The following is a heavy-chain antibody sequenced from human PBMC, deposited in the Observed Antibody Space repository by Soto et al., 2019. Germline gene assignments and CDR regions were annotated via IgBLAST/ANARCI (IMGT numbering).Heavy chain of an antibody. D-gene: IGHD5-12*01. Sequence: GGSLRLSCAASGFTFSSYAMSWVRQAPGKGLEWVSAISGSGGSTYYADSAKGRFTISRDNSKNTLYLQMNSLRAEDTAVYYCAKDPPRPGIVAIFDYWGQGTLVTVSS. CDR1: GFTFSSYA. CDR2: ISGSGGST. V-gene: IGHV3-23*01. J-gene: IGHJ4*02. CDR3: AKDPPRPGIVAIFDY.